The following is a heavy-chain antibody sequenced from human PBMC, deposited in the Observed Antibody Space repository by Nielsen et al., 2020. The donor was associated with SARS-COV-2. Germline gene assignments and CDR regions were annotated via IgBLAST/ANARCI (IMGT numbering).Heavy chain of an antibody. V-gene: IGHV2-26*01. Sequence: SGPTLVIPAETLTLTCTVSGFSLPNAGMGVSWIRQPPGKALEWLAHIFSNDEKSSSASLKNRLTISKDTSKRQVVLTMTNMHPGDTATYFCARLKWCYDFESSFFYYDMDVWGKGTTVTVSS. CDR3: ARLKWCYDFESSFFYYDMDV. CDR2: IFSNDEK. D-gene: IGHD5-12*01. CDR1: GFSLPNAGMG. J-gene: IGHJ6*03.